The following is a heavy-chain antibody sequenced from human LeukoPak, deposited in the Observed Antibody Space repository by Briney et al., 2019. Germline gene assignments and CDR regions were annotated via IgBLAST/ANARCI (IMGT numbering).Heavy chain of an antibody. D-gene: IGHD2-15*01. CDR1: GYTFTKYY. CDR3: ARGYCSGGSCYSVENWFDP. CDR2: INPSSGGT. J-gene: IGHJ5*02. V-gene: IGHV1-2*06. Sequence: GASVKVSCKASGYTFTKYYMFWVRQAPGQGLEWMGRINPSSGGTDYAQKFQGRVTMTRDTSIRTAYMELSRLRSDDTAMYYCARGYCSGGSCYSVENWFDPWGQGTLVTVSS.